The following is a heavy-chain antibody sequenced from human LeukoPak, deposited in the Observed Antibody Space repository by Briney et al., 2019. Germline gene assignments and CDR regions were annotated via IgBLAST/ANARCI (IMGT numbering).Heavy chain of an antibody. CDR3: ASSFAVAGYYHGMDV. CDR1: GGSITSYY. V-gene: IGHV4-4*07. D-gene: IGHD3-3*01. Sequence: SETLSLTCTVSGGSITSYYWSWIRQPAGKGPEWIGRIHTGGSTNYNPSLKSRVTMSVDTSKNQFSLKLTSVTATDTAMYYCASSFAVAGYYHGMDVWGQGTTVTVSS. J-gene: IGHJ6*02. CDR2: IHTGGST.